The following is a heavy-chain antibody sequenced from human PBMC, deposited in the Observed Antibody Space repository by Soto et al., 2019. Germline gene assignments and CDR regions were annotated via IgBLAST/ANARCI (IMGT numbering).Heavy chain of an antibody. J-gene: IGHJ4*02. CDR2: TWYDGSNK. CDR3: ARDCGGDCYHSFPDY. V-gene: IGHV3-33*01. D-gene: IGHD2-21*02. Sequence: QVQLVESGGGVVQPGRSLRLSCAASGFTFRSYGMHWVRQAPGKGLEWVALTWYDGSNKYYPDSVKGRFTISRDNSKSTLYLHMNSLRVDDTAVYYCARDCGGDCYHSFPDYWGQGTLVTVSS. CDR1: GFTFRSYG.